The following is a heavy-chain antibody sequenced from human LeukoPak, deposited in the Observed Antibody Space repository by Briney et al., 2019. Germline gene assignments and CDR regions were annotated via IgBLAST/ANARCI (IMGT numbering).Heavy chain of an antibody. CDR3: ARIGLLWFGEFGY. CDR1: GYTFTSYA. CDR2: INAGNGNT. D-gene: IGHD3-10*01. V-gene: IGHV1-3*01. Sequence: ASVKVSCKASGYTFTSYAMHWVRQAPGQRLEWMGWINAGNGNTKYSQKFQGRVTITRDTSASTAYMELSSLRSEDTAVYYCARIGLLWFGEFGYWGQGTLVTVSS. J-gene: IGHJ4*02.